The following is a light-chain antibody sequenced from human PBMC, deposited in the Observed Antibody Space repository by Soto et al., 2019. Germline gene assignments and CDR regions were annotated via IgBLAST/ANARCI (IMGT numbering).Light chain of an antibody. CDR3: QQIYSAPLT. CDR1: QSITTY. Sequence: DIQMTQSPSSLSASVGDRVTITCRASQSITTYLNWYRQKPGKAPKLLIYAASSLQSGVPSRFGGSGSETEFTLSISSLQPEDFATYFCQQIYSAPLTFGGGTKV. CDR2: AAS. V-gene: IGKV1-39*01. J-gene: IGKJ4*01.